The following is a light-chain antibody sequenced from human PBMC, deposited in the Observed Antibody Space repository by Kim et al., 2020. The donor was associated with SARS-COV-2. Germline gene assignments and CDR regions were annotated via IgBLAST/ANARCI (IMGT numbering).Light chain of an antibody. CDR2: EDT. CDR3: QAWDRGTAG. J-gene: IGLJ2*01. CDR1: KLGDKY. Sequence: SVSPGQPASITCSGDKLGDKYTCWYRQKPGQSPVLVIYEDTKRPSGIPERFSGSNSGNTATLTISGTQAMDEADYYCQAWDRGTAGFGGGTQLTVL. V-gene: IGLV3-1*01.